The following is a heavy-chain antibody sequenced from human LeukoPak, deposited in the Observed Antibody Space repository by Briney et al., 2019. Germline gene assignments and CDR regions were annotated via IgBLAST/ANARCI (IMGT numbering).Heavy chain of an antibody. Sequence: ASVKVSCKASGYTFTGYYMHWVRQAPGQGLEWMGWINPNSGGTNYAQKFQGRVTMTRDTSISTAYMELSRLRSDDTAVYYCARVKSYYDFWSGYYPNYYYYYMDVWGKGTTVTVSS. J-gene: IGHJ6*03. CDR1: GYTFTGYY. V-gene: IGHV1-2*02. CDR2: INPNSGGT. D-gene: IGHD3-3*01. CDR3: ARVKSYYDFWSGYYPNYYYYYMDV.